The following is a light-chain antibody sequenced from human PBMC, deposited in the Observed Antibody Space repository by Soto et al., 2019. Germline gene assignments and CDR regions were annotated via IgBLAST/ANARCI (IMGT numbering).Light chain of an antibody. V-gene: IGLV2-23*01. Sequence: QSALTQPASVSGSPGQSITISFTGTSSDVGSYNLVSWYQQHPGKAPKLMMYEGSQRPSGVSNRFSGSKSGNTASLTISGLQAEDEADYYCCSYAGSSTVVFGGGTKLTVL. CDR2: EGS. CDR3: CSYAGSSTVV. J-gene: IGLJ2*01. CDR1: SSDVGSYNL.